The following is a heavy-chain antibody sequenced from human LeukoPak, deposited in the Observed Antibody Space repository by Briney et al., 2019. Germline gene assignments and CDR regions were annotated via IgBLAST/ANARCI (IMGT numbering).Heavy chain of an antibody. CDR3: ARDSGVDGFSYFDY. V-gene: IGHV1-69*04. J-gene: IGHJ4*02. D-gene: IGHD5-24*01. CDR2: IIPILGIA. CDR1: GGTFSSYA. Sequence: SVKVSCKASGGTFSSYAISWVRQAPGRGLEWMGRIIPILGIANYAQKFQGRVTITADKSTSTAYMELSSLRSEDTAVYYCARDSGVDGFSYFDYWGQGTLVTVSS.